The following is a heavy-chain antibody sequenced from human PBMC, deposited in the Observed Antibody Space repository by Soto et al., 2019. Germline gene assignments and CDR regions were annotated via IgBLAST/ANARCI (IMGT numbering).Heavy chain of an antibody. Sequence: SETLSLTCTVSGDSIRSINNYWGWIRQPPGKGLEWIGNIYYDGSTFYNPSLKSRVAMSIDTSKNQFSLKVVSVTPSDTAVYFCARDLSGGSSWYEFDSWGPGTLVTVSS. J-gene: IGHJ4*02. CDR1: GDSIRSINNY. CDR2: IYYDGST. V-gene: IGHV4-39*02. CDR3: ARDLSGGSSWYEFDS. D-gene: IGHD6-13*01.